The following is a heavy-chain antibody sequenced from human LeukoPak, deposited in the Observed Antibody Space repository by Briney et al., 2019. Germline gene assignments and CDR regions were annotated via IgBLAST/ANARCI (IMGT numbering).Heavy chain of an antibody. J-gene: IGHJ4*02. CDR3: ARTPNYYDSSGYYYRGADYFDY. D-gene: IGHD3-22*01. Sequence: SETLSLTCTVSGYSISSGYYWGWIRQPPGKGLEWIGSIYHSGSTYYNPSLKSRVTISVDTSRNQFSLKLSSVTAADTTVYYCARTPNYYDSSGYYYRGADYFDYWGQGTLVTVSS. CDR2: IYHSGST. V-gene: IGHV4-38-2*02. CDR1: GYSISSGYY.